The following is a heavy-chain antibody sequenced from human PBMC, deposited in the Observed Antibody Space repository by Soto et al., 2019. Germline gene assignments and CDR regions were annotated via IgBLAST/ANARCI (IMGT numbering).Heavy chain of an antibody. Sequence: SETLSLTSTVSGVSISSHYWSWVRQAPGKGLEWIGHIYYRGSTTYNPSLRSRSTISVDTSNNQFSLKLNSVTTADTAVYYCARDGREASGMDVWGQGTKVTVSS. J-gene: IGHJ6*02. CDR1: GVSISSHY. V-gene: IGHV4-59*11. D-gene: IGHD1-26*01. CDR2: IYYRGST. CDR3: ARDGREASGMDV.